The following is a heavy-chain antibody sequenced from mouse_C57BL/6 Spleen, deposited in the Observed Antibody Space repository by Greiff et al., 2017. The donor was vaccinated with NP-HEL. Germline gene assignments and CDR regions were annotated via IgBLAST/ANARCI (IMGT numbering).Heavy chain of an antibody. CDR1: GYTFTSYW. CDR2: IYPGSGST. J-gene: IGHJ3*01. V-gene: IGHV1-55*01. Sequence: VKLQQPGAELVKPGASVKMSCKASGYTFTSYWITWVKQRPGQGLEWIGDIYPGSGSTNYNEKFKSKATLTVDTSSSTAYMQLSSLTSEDSAVYYCARAYYSNVAWFAYWGQGTLVTVSA. D-gene: IGHD2-5*01. CDR3: ARAYYSNVAWFAY.